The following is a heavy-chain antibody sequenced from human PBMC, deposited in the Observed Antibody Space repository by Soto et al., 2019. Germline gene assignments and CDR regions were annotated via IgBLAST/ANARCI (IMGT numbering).Heavy chain of an antibody. V-gene: IGHV1-69*06. D-gene: IGHD3-3*01. CDR2: IIPIFGTA. J-gene: IGHJ4*02. CDR1: GGTFSSYS. CDR3: ARLSGNSEFDY. Sequence: GASVKVSCKGSGGTFSSYSISWVLQAPGQGLEWMGGIIPIFGTANYAQKFQGRVTITADKSTSTAYMELSSLRSEDTAVYYCARLSGNSEFDYWGQGTLVTVSS.